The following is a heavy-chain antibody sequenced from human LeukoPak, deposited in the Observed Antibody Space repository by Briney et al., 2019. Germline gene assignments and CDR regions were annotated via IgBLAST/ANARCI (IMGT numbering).Heavy chain of an antibody. CDR1: GFTFSSYA. J-gene: IGHJ4*02. CDR2: ISGNGGST. CDR3: AKDRIWSGYSKYYFDC. D-gene: IGHD3-3*01. Sequence: GGSLRLSCAGSGFTFSSYAMNWVRQAPGKGLEWVSGISGNGGSTYYADSVKGRFTISRDNSKNTLYLQMNSLRAEDAAIYYCAKDRIWSGYSKYYFDCWGQGTLVTVSS. V-gene: IGHV3-23*01.